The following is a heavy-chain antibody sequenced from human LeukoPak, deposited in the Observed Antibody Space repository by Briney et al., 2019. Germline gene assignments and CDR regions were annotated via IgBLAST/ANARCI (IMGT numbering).Heavy chain of an antibody. CDR2: IIPIFGTA. D-gene: IGHD2-2*01. CDR1: GYTFTSYY. Sequence: ASVKVSCKASGYTFTSYYMHWVRQAPGQGLEWMGRIIPIFGTANYAQKFQGRVTITTDESTSTAYMELSSLRSEDTAVYYCARALVVPAALATLDYWGQGTLVTVSS. V-gene: IGHV1-69*05. J-gene: IGHJ4*02. CDR3: ARALVVPAALATLDY.